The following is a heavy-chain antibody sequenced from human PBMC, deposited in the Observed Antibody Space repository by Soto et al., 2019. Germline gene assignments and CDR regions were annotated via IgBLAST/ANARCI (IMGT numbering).Heavy chain of an antibody. CDR2: IYYSGST. CDR1: GGSISSYY. V-gene: IGHV4-59*08. CDR3: AGLRITMVRGVISYYFDY. J-gene: IGHJ4*02. D-gene: IGHD3-10*01. Sequence: SETLSLTCTVSGGSISSYYWSWIRQPPGKGLEWIGYIYYSGSTNYNPSLKSRVTISVDTSKNQFSLKLSSVTAADTAVYYCAGLRITMVRGVISYYFDYWGQGTLVTVSS.